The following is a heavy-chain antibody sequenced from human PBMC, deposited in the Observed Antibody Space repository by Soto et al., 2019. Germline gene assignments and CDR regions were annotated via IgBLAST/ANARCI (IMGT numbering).Heavy chain of an antibody. CDR3: VRPSPSYCGGDCYSVFDY. V-gene: IGHV4-39*01. CDR2: IYYSGNT. J-gene: IGHJ4*02. CDR1: GGSIRSSSYY. Sequence: QLQLQESGPGLVKPSETLSLTCSVSGGSIRSSSYYWGWIRQPPGKGLEWIGSIYYSGNTYYNPSLKSRVTMSVDTSKNQFSLKLTSVTAADTALYYCVRPSPSYCGGDCYSVFDYWGQGTLVTVSS. D-gene: IGHD2-21*02.